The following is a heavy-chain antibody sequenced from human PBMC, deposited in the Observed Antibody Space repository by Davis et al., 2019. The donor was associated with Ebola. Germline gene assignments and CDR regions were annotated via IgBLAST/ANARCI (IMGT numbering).Heavy chain of an antibody. D-gene: IGHD3-3*01. Sequence: MPSETLSLTCAVSGGSISSGGYSWSWIRQPPGKGLEWIGYIYHSGSTYYNPSLKSRVTISVDRSKNQFSLKLSSVTAADTAVYYCARDRGRSGPNGHYHYGMDVWGQGTTVTVSS. CDR2: IYHSGST. J-gene: IGHJ6*02. CDR1: GGSISSGGYS. CDR3: ARDRGRSGPNGHYHYGMDV. V-gene: IGHV4-30-2*01.